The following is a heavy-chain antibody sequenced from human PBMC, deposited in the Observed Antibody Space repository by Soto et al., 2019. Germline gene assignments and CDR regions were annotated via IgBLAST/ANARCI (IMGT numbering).Heavy chain of an antibody. V-gene: IGHV1-18*01. CDR1: GYTNTSYG. D-gene: IGHD4-17*01. CDR2: ISAYNGNT. CDR3: ARVSLRPNWFDP. Sequence: ASVTVSWQASGYTNTSYGISWVRQAPGQGLEWMGWISAYNGNTNYAQKLQGRVTMTTDTSTSTAYMELRSLRSDDTAVYYCARVSLRPNWFDPWGQGTLVTVSS. J-gene: IGHJ5*02.